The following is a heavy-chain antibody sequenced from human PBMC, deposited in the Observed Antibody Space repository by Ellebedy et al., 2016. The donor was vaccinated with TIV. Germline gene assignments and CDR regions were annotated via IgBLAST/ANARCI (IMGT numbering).Heavy chain of an antibody. J-gene: IGHJ4*02. D-gene: IGHD6-19*01. CDR1: DGSINRYY. CDR3: ARLDSSGFDY. V-gene: IGHV4-59*08. CDR2: IYYSGST. Sequence: MPSETLSLTCTVSDGSINRYYWSWIRQPPGKGLEWIGNIYYSGSTNYNPSLKSRVTISEDTSKNQFSLKLSSVTAADTAVYYCARLDSSGFDYWGQGTLVTVSS.